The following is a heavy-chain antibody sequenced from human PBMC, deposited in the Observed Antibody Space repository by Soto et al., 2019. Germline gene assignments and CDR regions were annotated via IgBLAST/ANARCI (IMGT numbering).Heavy chain of an antibody. CDR2: IYSAGTT. V-gene: IGHV3-53*01. CDR3: HGYGY. J-gene: IGHJ4*02. CDR1: GFTVSSANY. Sequence: PGESLKISCVVSGFTVSSANYMSWVRQAPGKGLEWVSVIYSAGTTYYADSVKGRFTISRDNSKNTLYLQTNSMRAEDTAVYYCHGYGYWGQGTLVTVSS. D-gene: IGHD5-12*01.